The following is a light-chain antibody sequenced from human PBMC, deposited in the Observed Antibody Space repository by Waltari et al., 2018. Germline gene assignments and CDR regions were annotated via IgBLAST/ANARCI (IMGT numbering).Light chain of an antibody. CDR3: QQYDTFSAT. J-gene: IGKJ1*01. Sequence: DIQMTQSPSTLSASVGDRVTIGCRASESIISWLAWYQQRPGKAPRLLIYKASRLESGVPSRFSGSGSGTEFTLTITSLQPDDFATYYCQQYDTFSATFGPGTTVEI. V-gene: IGKV1-5*03. CDR1: ESIISW. CDR2: KAS.